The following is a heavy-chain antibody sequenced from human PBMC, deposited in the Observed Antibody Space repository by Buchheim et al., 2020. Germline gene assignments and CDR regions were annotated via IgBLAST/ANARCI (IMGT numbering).Heavy chain of an antibody. CDR2: IYSSGDT. D-gene: IGHD2-21*02. V-gene: IGHV4-30-4*01. Sequence: QVQLQESGPGLVKPSQTLSLTCTVSGGSINSGDYYWSWLRQPPGKGLEWIGNIYSSGDTSYNPSLKSRITLSSDTSKIQFSLRLNSVTAADTAVYYCAREGLDIDVRVTAIHGYRFDYWGQGT. J-gene: IGHJ4*02. CDR3: AREGLDIDVRVTAIHGYRFDY. CDR1: GGSINSGDYY.